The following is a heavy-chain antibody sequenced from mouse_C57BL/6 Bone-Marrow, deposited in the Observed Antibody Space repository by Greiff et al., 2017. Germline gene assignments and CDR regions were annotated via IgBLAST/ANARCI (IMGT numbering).Heavy chain of an antibody. CDR3: ARWPWYFPAY. J-gene: IGHJ3*01. D-gene: IGHD2-1*01. CDR1: GYAFSSSW. CDR2: IYPGDGDT. Sequence: VQLQQSGPELVKPGASVKISCTASGYAFSSSWMNWVKQRPGKGLEWIGRIYPGDGDTNYNGKFKGKATLTADKSSSTAYMQLSSLTSEDSAVYFCARWPWYFPAYWGQGTLVTVSA. V-gene: IGHV1-82*01.